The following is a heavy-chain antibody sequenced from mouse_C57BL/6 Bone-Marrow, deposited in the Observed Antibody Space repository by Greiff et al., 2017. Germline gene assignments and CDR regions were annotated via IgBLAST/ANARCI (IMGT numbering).Heavy chain of an antibody. CDR2: IYPRDGST. Sequence: QVQLQQSGPELVKPGASVKLSCKASGYTFTSYDLNWVKQRPGQGLEWIGWIYPRDGSTKYNEKFKGKATLTVDTSSSTAYMELHSLTSEDSAVYFCARGHYGRVFAYWGQGTLVTVSA. CDR1: GYTFTSYD. J-gene: IGHJ3*01. V-gene: IGHV1-85*01. CDR3: ARGHYGRVFAY. D-gene: IGHD1-1*01.